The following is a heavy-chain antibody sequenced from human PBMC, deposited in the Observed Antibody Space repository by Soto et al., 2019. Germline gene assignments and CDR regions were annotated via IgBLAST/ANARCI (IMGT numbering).Heavy chain of an antibody. CDR2: ISSSSSYI. CDR1: GFFFSSHS. Sequence: PGGSLRLSCAAPGFFFSSHSMTWVRQAPGKGLEWVSSISSSSSYIYYADSVKGRFTISRDNAKNSLYLQMNSLRAEDTAVYYCARGLLWFGELDYYGMDVWGQGTTVTVSS. J-gene: IGHJ6*02. CDR3: ARGLLWFGELDYYGMDV. V-gene: IGHV3-21*01. D-gene: IGHD3-10*01.